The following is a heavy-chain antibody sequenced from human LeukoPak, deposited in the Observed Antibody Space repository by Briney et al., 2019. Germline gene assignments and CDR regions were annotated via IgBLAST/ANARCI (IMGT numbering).Heavy chain of an antibody. CDR1: GGSIGSGGYY. CDR3: ARTNYDFWSGSIDY. V-gene: IGHV4-31*03. J-gene: IGHJ4*02. Sequence: SQTLSLTCTVSGGSIGSGGYYWSWIRQHPGKGLEWIGYIYYSGSTYYNPSLKSRVTISVDTSKNQYSLKLSSVTAADTAVYYCARTNYDFWSGSIDYWGQGTLVTVSS. D-gene: IGHD3-3*01. CDR2: IYYSGST.